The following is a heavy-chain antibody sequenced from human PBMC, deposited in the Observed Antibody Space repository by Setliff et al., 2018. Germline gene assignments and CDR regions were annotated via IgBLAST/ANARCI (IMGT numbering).Heavy chain of an antibody. CDR2: IKEDGSEK. Sequence: GGSLRLSCAASRFTFSNYWMSWVRQAPGKGLEWVANIKEDGSEKYYADSVKGRFTVSRDNAKNSLSLQMNSLRAEDTGLYYCARDRGQVTVNNRYGFYYYGMDVWGQGTTVTVSS. V-gene: IGHV3-7*01. CDR3: ARDRGQVTVNNRYGFYYYGMDV. CDR1: RFTFSNYW. J-gene: IGHJ6*02. D-gene: IGHD3-16*02.